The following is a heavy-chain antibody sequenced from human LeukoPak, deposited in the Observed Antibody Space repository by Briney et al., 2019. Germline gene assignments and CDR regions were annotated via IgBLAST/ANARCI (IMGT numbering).Heavy chain of an antibody. Sequence: GGSLRLSCAASGFTFHDHGMSWVRQPPGKGLEWVSAPNWNGDHTGYADSVKGRFTISRDNAKKSLYLQMNSLTAEDTAFYYCAREEGPYFDCWGQGTLVTVSS. CDR2: PNWNGDHT. CDR1: GFTFHDHG. CDR3: AREEGPYFDC. J-gene: IGHJ4*02. V-gene: IGHV3-20*04.